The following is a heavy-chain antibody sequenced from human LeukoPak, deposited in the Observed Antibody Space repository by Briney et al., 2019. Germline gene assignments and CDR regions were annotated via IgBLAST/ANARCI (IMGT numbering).Heavy chain of an antibody. Sequence: PGGSLRLSCAASGFTFSSYAMSWVRQAPGKGLEWVGRTRNKANSYTTEYAASVKGRFTISRDDSKNSLYLQMNSLKTEDTAVYYCARGPSYDFWSGPSWSTYYFDYWGQGTLVTVSS. CDR1: GFTFSSYA. CDR3: ARGPSYDFWSGPSWSTYYFDY. J-gene: IGHJ4*02. V-gene: IGHV3-72*01. D-gene: IGHD3-3*01. CDR2: TRNKANSYTT.